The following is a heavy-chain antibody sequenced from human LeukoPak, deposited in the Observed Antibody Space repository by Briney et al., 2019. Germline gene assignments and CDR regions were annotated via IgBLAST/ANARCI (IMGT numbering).Heavy chain of an antibody. Sequence: GGSLRLSCEASGFAFSSSAMRWVRQAPGKGLEWVSAISASSASTYYADSVKGRCTISRDNSRNTLYLQINGLRAEDTAVYYCAGNVQLERAFDYWGQGTLVTVSS. CDR2: ISASSAST. V-gene: IGHV3-23*01. CDR1: GFAFSSSA. D-gene: IGHD1-1*01. CDR3: AGNVQLERAFDY. J-gene: IGHJ4*02.